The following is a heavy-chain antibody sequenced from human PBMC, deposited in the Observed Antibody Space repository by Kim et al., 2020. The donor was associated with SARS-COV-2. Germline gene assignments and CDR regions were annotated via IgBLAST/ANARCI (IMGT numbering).Heavy chain of an antibody. V-gene: IGHV3-15*01. CDR3: ATVGLRYFDWLSVGFEY. CDR1: GFTFSNAW. J-gene: IGHJ4*02. CDR2: IKSKTDGGTT. D-gene: IGHD3-9*01. Sequence: GGSLRLSCAASGFTFSNAWMSWVRQAPGKGLEWVGRIKSKTDGGTTDYAAPVKGRFTISRDDSKTTLYLQMNSLKTEDTAVYYCATVGLRYFDWLSVGFEYWGQGNLVTVSS.